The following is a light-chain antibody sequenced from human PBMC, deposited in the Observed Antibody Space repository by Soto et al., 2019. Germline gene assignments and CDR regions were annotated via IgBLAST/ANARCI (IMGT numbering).Light chain of an antibody. Sequence: QSALAQPPSASGSPGQSVTISCTGTSSDVGGYNYVSWYQQHPGKAPKLMIYEVSKRPSGVPDRFSGSKSGNTASLTVSGIQDEYEDDYYCSSYAGSNNFVFGTWTKVKVL. J-gene: IGLJ1*01. CDR2: EVS. CDR1: SSDVGGYNY. V-gene: IGLV2-8*01. CDR3: SSYAGSNNFV.